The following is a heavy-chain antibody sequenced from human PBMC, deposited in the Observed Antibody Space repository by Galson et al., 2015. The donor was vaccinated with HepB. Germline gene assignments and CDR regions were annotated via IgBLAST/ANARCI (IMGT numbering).Heavy chain of an antibody. CDR1: GFTFSSYG. CDR2: ISYDGSNK. CDR3: AKDRYDFWSGYSY. V-gene: IGHV3-30*18. D-gene: IGHD3-3*01. Sequence: SLRLSCAASGFTFSSYGMHWVRQAPGKGLEWVAVISYDGSNKYYADSVKGRFTISRDNSKNTLYLQMNSLRAEDTAVYYCAKDRYDFWSGYSYWGQGTLVTVSS. J-gene: IGHJ4*02.